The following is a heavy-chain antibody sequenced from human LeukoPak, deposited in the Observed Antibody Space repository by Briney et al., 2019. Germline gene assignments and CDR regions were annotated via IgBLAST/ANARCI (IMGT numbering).Heavy chain of an antibody. CDR1: GFTFSSYA. CDR3: AKEGGSSWYYYYYYMDV. CDR2: ISGSGGST. V-gene: IGHV3-23*01. J-gene: IGHJ6*03. Sequence: PGGSLRLSCAASGFTFSSYAMSWVRQAPGKGLEWVSAISGSGGSTYYADSVKGRFTVSRDNSKNTLYLQMNSLRAEDTAVYYCAKEGGSSWYYYYYYMDVWGKGTTVTVPS. D-gene: IGHD6-13*01.